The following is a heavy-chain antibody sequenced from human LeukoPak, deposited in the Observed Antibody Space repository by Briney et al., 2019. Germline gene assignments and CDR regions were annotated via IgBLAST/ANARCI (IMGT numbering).Heavy chain of an antibody. CDR2: IWYDGNNK. V-gene: IGHV3-33*06. CDR1: GFTFSSYG. CDR3: AKGGCSSTSCYYFDY. J-gene: IGHJ4*02. Sequence: GGSLRLSCAASGFTFSSYGMHWVRQAPGKGLEWVAVIWYDGNNKYYADSVKGRFTISRDNSKNTLYLQMNSLRAEDTAVYYCAKGGCSSTSCYYFDYWGQGTLVTVSS. D-gene: IGHD2-2*01.